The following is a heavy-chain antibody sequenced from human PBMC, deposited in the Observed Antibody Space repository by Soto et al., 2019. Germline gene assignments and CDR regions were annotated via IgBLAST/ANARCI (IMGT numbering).Heavy chain of an antibody. D-gene: IGHD3-22*01. CDR2: ISGSGHAT. CDR3: AKGRYFDSSGGCANY. CDR1: GFIFDNYA. J-gene: IGHJ4*02. Sequence: EVKLLESGGGLVPPGASARLSCITSGFIFDNYAMSWVRQSPGRGLEWVAAISGSGHATYYTQSVQRRFIISRDKSKKTVFLQMNNLRAEDTAVYYCAKGRYFDSSGGCANYWGLGTLVTVSS. V-gene: IGHV3-23*01.